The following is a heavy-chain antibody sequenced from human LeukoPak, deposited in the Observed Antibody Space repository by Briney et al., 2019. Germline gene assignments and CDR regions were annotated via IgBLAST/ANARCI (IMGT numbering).Heavy chain of an antibody. J-gene: IGHJ4*02. D-gene: IGHD6-6*01. CDR2: INPNSGGT. CDR3: ARVDLIFVSTAASRAFDY. Sequence: ASVKVSCKASGYTFTGYYMHWVRQAPGQGLEWMGWINPNSGGTNYAQKFQGRVTMTRDTSISTAYMELSRLRSDDTAVYYCARVDLIFVSTAASRAFDYWGQGTLVTVSS. CDR1: GYTFTGYY. V-gene: IGHV1-2*02.